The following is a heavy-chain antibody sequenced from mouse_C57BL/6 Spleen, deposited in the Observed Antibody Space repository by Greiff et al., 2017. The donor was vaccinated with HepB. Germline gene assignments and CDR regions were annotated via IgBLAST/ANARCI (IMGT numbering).Heavy chain of an antibody. Sequence: EVQLQQSGPELVKPGASVKISCKASGYTFTDYYMNWVKQSHGKSLEWIGDINPNNGGTSYNQKFKGKATLTVDKSSSTAYLELRSLTSEDSAVYYCARWCYYGKPLDYWGQGTTLTVSS. V-gene: IGHV1-26*01. J-gene: IGHJ2*01. CDR1: GYTFTDYY. CDR3: ARWCYYGKPLDY. D-gene: IGHD2-1*01. CDR2: INPNNGGT.